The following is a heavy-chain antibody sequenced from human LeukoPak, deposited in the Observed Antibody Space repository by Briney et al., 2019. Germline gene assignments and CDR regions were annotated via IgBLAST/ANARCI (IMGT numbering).Heavy chain of an antibody. D-gene: IGHD3-10*01. CDR3: ARDPLPTGSHAFDI. V-gene: IGHV4-61*01. CDR1: GGSISSSSYY. J-gene: IGHJ3*02. CDR2: IYYSGST. Sequence: SETLSLTCTVSGGSISSSSYYWSWIRQPPGKGLEWIGYIYYSGSTNYNPSLKSRVTISVDTSKNQFSLKLRSVTAADTAVYYCARDPLPTGSHAFDIWGQGTMVTVSS.